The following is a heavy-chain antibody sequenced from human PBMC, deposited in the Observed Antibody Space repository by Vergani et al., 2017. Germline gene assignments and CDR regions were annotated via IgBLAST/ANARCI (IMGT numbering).Heavy chain of an antibody. Sequence: QVQLVQSGAEVKKPGASVKVSCKASGYTFTSYDINWVRQATGQGLEWMGWMNPNSGNTGYAQKFQGRVTMTRDTSISTAYVELRSLRSEDTAVYYCARAVRSIAAATQFHYYRDVWGKGP. CDR2: MNPNSGNT. J-gene: IGHJ6*03. CDR1: GYTFTSYD. CDR3: ARAVRSIAAATQFHYYRDV. V-gene: IGHV1-8*01. D-gene: IGHD6-13*01.